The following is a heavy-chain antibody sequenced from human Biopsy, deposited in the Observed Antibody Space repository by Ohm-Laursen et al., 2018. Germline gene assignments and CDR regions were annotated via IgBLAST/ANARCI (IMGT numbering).Heavy chain of an antibody. D-gene: IGHD6-19*01. CDR3: AKHGSGWTGDDALHI. V-gene: IGHV4-59*08. Sequence: SDTLSLTCPVYGESFNGYYWSWIRQAPGRGLEWVGYISYSGSTSNNPSLKSRITISVDTSKNQISLKVTSVTAADTAVYYCAKHGSGWTGDDALHIWGQGTMVTVSS. J-gene: IGHJ3*02. CDR1: GESFNGYY. CDR2: ISYSGST.